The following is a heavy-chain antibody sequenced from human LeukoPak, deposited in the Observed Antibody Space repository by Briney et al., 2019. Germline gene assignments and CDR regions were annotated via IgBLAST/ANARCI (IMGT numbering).Heavy chain of an antibody. CDR1: GYTFTDYY. J-gene: IGHJ3*01. D-gene: IGHD3-16*01. CDR2: INPNSGGT. V-gene: IGHV1-2*02. Sequence: ASVKVSCKASGYTFTDYYLYWVRQAPGQGLEWLGWINPNSGGTNFAQDFQGRVTMTRDTSISTAYMELSRLTSGDTAVYYCAKVVSFGGLIETDAFDRLGQGTMVTVSS. CDR3: AKVVSFGGLIETDAFDR.